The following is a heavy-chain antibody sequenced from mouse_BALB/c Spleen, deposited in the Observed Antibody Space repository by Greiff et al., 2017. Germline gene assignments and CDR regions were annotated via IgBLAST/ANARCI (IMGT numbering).Heavy chain of an antibody. CDR2: IDPANGNT. D-gene: IGHD2-1*01. V-gene: IGHV14-3*02. CDR3: VSGGNHGEGDY. CDR1: GFNIKDTY. J-gene: IGHJ2*01. Sequence: EVQLQESGAELVKPGASVKLSCTASGFNIKDTYMHWVKQRPEQGLEWIGRIDPANGNTKYDPKFQGKATITADTSSNTAYLQLSSLTSEDTAVYYCVSGGNHGEGDYWGQGTTLTVSS.